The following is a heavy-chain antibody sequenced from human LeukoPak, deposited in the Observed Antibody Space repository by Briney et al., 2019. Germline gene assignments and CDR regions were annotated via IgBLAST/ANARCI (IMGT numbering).Heavy chain of an antibody. V-gene: IGHV4-38-2*02. CDR1: DYSISNDNY. CDR2: ISHSGST. J-gene: IGHJ6*03. CDR3: ARWFRGWYYYYYYMDV. D-gene: IGHD3-10*01. Sequence: SETLSLTCIVSDYSISNDNYWGWIRQPPGKGLEWIGEISHSGSTNYKPSLKSRVTISVDTSKNQFSLRLSSVTAADTAVYYCARWFRGWYYYYYYMDVWGKGTTVTISS.